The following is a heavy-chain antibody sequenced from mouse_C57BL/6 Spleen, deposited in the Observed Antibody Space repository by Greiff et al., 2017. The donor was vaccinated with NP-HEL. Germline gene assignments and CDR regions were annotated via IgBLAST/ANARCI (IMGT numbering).Heavy chain of an antibody. CDR3: ARGWEEGVMDY. CDR2: IYPGDGDT. V-gene: IGHV1-82*01. Sequence: VQLQQSGPELVKPGASVKISCKASGYAFSSSWMNWVKQRPGKGLEWSGRIYPGDGDTNYNGKFKGKATLTADKSSSTAYMQLSSLTSEDSAVYFCARGWEEGVMDYWGQGTSVTVSS. D-gene: IGHD2-3*01. J-gene: IGHJ4*01. CDR1: GYAFSSSW.